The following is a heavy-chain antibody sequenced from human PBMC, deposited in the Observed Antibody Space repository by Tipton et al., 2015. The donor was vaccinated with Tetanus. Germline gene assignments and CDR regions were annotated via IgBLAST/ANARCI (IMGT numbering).Heavy chain of an antibody. CDR3: ASSYYDFWSGYLNWFDP. D-gene: IGHD3-3*01. CDR1: GGSISSYY. Sequence: TLSLTCTVSGGSISSYYWSWIRQPPEKGLEWIGYIYYSGSTNYNPSLKSRVTISVDTSKNQFSLKLSSVTAADTAVYYCASSYYDFWSGYLNWFDPWGQGTLVTVSS. J-gene: IGHJ5*02. CDR2: IYYSGST. V-gene: IGHV4-59*01.